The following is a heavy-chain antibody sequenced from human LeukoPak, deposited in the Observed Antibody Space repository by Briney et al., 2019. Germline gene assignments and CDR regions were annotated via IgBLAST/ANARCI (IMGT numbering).Heavy chain of an antibody. Sequence: ASVKVSCKASGYTFTSYGISWVRQAPGQGLEWMGWISAYNGNTNYAQKLQGRVTMTTDTSTSTAYMELRSLRPDDTAVYYCARDFHPITMIVVVDAFDIWGQGTMVTVSS. V-gene: IGHV1-18*01. CDR1: GYTFTSYG. D-gene: IGHD3-22*01. CDR3: ARDFHPITMIVVVDAFDI. CDR2: ISAYNGNT. J-gene: IGHJ3*02.